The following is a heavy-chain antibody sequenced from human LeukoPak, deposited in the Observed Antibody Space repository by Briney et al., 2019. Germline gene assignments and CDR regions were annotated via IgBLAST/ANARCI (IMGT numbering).Heavy chain of an antibody. Sequence: GGSLRLSCAASGLTFSSYWMSWVRQAPGKGLEWVANIKQDGSVKYYVDSVKGRFTISRDNAKNSLYLQMNSLRAEDTAVYYCARDWVRSSCTDWGQGNLVTVSS. CDR2: IKQDGSVK. V-gene: IGHV3-7*01. CDR3: ARDWVRSSCTD. J-gene: IGHJ4*02. CDR1: GLTFSSYW. D-gene: IGHD6-13*01.